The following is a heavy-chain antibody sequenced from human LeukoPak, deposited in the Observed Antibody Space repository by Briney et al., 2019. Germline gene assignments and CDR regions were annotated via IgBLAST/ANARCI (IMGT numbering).Heavy chain of an antibody. CDR3: AKLRGYSNSRYFDY. D-gene: IGHD6-13*01. CDR1: GFTFSTYG. Sequence: GRSLRLSCAASGFTFSTYGMHWVRQAPGKGLEWLAVIWYDGSNIYYADSVKGRFAISRDNAKNSLYLQVNSLRAEDTAVYYCAKLRGYSNSRYFDYWGQGTLVTVSS. CDR2: IWYDGSNI. V-gene: IGHV3-33*03. J-gene: IGHJ4*02.